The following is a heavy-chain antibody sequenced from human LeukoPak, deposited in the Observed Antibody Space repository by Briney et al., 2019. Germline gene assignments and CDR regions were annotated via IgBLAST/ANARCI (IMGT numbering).Heavy chain of an antibody. V-gene: IGHV4-34*01. Sequence: SETLSLTCAVYGGSFSGYYWSWIRQPPGKGLEWIGEINHSGSTNYNPSLKSRVTISVDTSKNQFSLKLSSVTAADTAVYYCARQSSSWYGDLDYWGQGTLVTVSS. J-gene: IGHJ4*02. CDR2: INHSGST. D-gene: IGHD6-13*01. CDR1: GGSFSGYY. CDR3: ARQSSSWYGDLDY.